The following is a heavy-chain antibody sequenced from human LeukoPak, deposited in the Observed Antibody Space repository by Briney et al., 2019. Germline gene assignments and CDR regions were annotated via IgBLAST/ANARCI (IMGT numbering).Heavy chain of an antibody. Sequence: PSETLSLTCTVSGSSISSYYWSWIRQPPGKGLEWIGYIYYSGSTNYNPSLKSRVTISVDTSKNQFSLKLSSVTAADTAVYYCARDKGWFGELFDAFDIWGQGTMVTVSS. CDR2: IYYSGST. CDR1: GSSISSYY. CDR3: ARDKGWFGELFDAFDI. J-gene: IGHJ3*02. V-gene: IGHV4-59*01. D-gene: IGHD3-10*01.